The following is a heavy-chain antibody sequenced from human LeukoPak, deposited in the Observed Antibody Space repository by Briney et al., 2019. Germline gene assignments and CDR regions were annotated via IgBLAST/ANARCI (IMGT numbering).Heavy chain of an antibody. CDR2: INPNSGDT. V-gene: IGHV1-2*02. D-gene: IGHD6-6*01. CDR1: GYTFTGYY. J-gene: IGHJ6*03. Sequence: ASVKVSCKASGYTFTGYYMHWVRQAPGQGLEWMGWINPNSGDTNYAQKFQGRVTMTRDTSISTAYMELSRLGSDDTAVYYCARAASIAARHYYYYMDVWGKGTTVTVSS. CDR3: ARAASIAARHYYYYMDV.